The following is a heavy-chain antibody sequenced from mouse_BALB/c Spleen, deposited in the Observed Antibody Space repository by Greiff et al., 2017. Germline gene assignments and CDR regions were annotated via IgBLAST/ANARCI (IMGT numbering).Heavy chain of an antibody. Sequence: QVQLKQPGAELVRPGASVKLSCKASGYTFTSYWINWVKQRPGQGLEWIGNIYPSDSYTNYNQKFKDKATLTVDKSSSTAYMQLSSPTSEDSAVYYCTRAGTRYFDYWGQGTTLTVSS. CDR2: IYPSDSYT. CDR3: TRAGTRYFDY. J-gene: IGHJ2*01. V-gene: IGHV1-69*02. CDR1: GYTFTSYW. D-gene: IGHD4-1*01.